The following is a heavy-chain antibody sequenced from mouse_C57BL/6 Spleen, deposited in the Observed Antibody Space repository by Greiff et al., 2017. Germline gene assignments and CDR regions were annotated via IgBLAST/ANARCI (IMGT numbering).Heavy chain of an antibody. J-gene: IGHJ1*03. CDR3: ARHDDFYWYFDV. V-gene: IGHV2-6-1*01. D-gene: IGHD2-4*01. Sequence: VKLVESGPGLVAPSQSLSITCTVSGFSLTSYGVHWVRQPPGKGLEWLVVIWSDGSTTYNSALKSRLSISKDNSKSQVFLKMNSRQTDYTAMYYCARHDDFYWYFDVWGTGTTVTVSS. CDR1: GFSLTSYG. CDR2: IWSDGST.